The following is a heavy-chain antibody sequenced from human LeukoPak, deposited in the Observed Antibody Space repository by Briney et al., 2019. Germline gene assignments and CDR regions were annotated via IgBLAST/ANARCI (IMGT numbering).Heavy chain of an antibody. CDR1: GGSISSYY. D-gene: IGHD5-18*01. CDR2: IYTSGST. CDR3: AEVRRDTAMVT. J-gene: IGHJ5*02. V-gene: IGHV4-4*07. Sequence: PSETLSLTCTVSGGSISSYYWNWLRQPAGKGLEWIGRIYTSGSTNYNPSLKSRVTMSVDTSKNQFPLKLSSVTAADTAVYYCAEVRRDTAMVTWGQGTLVTVSS.